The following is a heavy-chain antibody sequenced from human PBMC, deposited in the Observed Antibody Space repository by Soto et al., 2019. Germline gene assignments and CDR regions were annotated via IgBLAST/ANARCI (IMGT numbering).Heavy chain of an antibody. Sequence: QVQLVQSGAEVKKPGASVKVSCKASGYTFTSYYMHWVRQAPGQGLEWMGIINPSGGSTSYAQKFQGRVTMTRDTSTSTVYMELSSLRSEDTAVYYCARAGGFVDTAMMSHAFDIWGQGTMVTVSS. D-gene: IGHD5-18*01. V-gene: IGHV1-46*01. CDR1: GYTFTSYY. J-gene: IGHJ3*02. CDR3: ARAGGFVDTAMMSHAFDI. CDR2: INPSGGST.